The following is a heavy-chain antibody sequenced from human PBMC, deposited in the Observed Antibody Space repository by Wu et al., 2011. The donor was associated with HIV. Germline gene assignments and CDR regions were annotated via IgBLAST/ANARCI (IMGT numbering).Heavy chain of an antibody. CDR1: GDSFSNYA. J-gene: IGHJ4*02. V-gene: IGHV1-69*18. D-gene: IGHD3-3*01. CDR2: IIPLFGTA. CDR3: TFGGGKILNMYYFNY. Sequence: QVQLVQSGAEVKKPGSSVKVSCRASGDSFSNYAISWVRQAPGQGLEWLGRIIPLFGTANYAQKFQDRVTIAADESTSTVFMELSRLGGDDTAVYYCTFGGGKILNMYYFNYWGREPWSPSPQ.